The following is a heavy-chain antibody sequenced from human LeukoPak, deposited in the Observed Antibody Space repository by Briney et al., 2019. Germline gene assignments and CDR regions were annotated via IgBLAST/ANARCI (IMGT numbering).Heavy chain of an antibody. Sequence: ASVKVSCKASGYTFTSYDINWVRQATGQGLEWMGWMNPNSGNTGYAQKFQGRVTMTRNTSISTAYMELSSLRSEDTAVYYCARGVSPSDFWSGCYRRTKTYYFDYWGQGTLVTVSS. D-gene: IGHD3-3*01. CDR3: ARGVSPSDFWSGCYRRTKTYYFDY. CDR1: GYTFTSYD. V-gene: IGHV1-8*01. CDR2: MNPNSGNT. J-gene: IGHJ4*02.